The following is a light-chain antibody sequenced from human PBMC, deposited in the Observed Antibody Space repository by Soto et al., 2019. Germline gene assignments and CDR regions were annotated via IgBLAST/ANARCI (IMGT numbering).Light chain of an antibody. CDR2: AAS. Sequence: DIQMTHSPSSLSASVLYIVTITFRASQSISRYLNWYQQKPGKAPKLLIYAASSLQSGVPSRFSGSGSGTDFTLTISSLQPDDFATYYCQKSYSNYEKFGQGTKVDIK. J-gene: IGKJ1*01. CDR3: QKSYSNYEK. V-gene: IGKV1-39*01. CDR1: QSISRY.